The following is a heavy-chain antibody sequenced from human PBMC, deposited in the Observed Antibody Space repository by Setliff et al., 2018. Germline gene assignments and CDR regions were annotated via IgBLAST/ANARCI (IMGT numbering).Heavy chain of an antibody. CDR3: TRHEDRNKCTSSSCYRENDAFDV. D-gene: IGHD2-2*01. J-gene: IGHJ3*01. CDR2: IYPGDSDT. V-gene: IGHV5-51*01. Sequence: GESLKISCKASGYIFTNYWIGWVRQMPGKGLEWMGVIYPGDSDTRYSPSFPGQVTISADKSINTAYLQWSSLKASDTAIYYCTRHEDRNKCTSSSCYRENDAFDVWGQGAMVTVSS. CDR1: GYIFTNYW.